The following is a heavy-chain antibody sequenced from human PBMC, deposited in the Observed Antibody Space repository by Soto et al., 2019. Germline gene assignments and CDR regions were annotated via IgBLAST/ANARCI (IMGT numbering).Heavy chain of an antibody. Sequence: SETRSLTGTLSAGSLRGYYWSWIRQPPGQGLERIGSIHYSASTNHNPSLKSRVTISVDTSKNQFFLQLTSVTPADTAVYYCANSAFTRLKSWVFDSWGQGTLVTVSS. V-gene: IGHV4-59*01. CDR2: IHYSAST. D-gene: IGHD2-15*01. J-gene: IGHJ5*01. CDR1: AGSLRGYY. CDR3: ANSAFTRLKSWVFDS.